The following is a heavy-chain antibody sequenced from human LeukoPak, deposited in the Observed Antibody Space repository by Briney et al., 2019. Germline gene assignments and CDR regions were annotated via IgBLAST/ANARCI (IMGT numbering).Heavy chain of an antibody. CDR3: ARDQTDTALDY. D-gene: IGHD5-18*01. Sequence: SETLSLTCTVSGGSVSSGSYYCSWVRQPPGKGLEWIGYIYYSGSANYNASLKSRVTISVDTSKNQCSLKLSSVTAADTAVYYCARDQTDTALDYWGQGTLVTVSS. J-gene: IGHJ4*02. V-gene: IGHV4-61*01. CDR1: GGSVSSGSYY. CDR2: IYYSGSA.